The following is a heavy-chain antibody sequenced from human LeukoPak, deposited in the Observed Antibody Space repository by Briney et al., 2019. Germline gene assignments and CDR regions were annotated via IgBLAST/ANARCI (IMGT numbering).Heavy chain of an antibody. CDR1: GGTFSSYA. Sequence: SVKVSCKASGGTFSSYAISWVRQAPGQGLEWMGGIIPIFGTANYAQKFQGRVTITADESTSTAYMELSSLRSEDTAVYYCARDLFLPPRRIAAAGTTLFDYWGQGTLVTVSS. D-gene: IGHD6-13*01. CDR3: ARDLFLPPRRIAAAGTTLFDY. CDR2: IIPIFGTA. J-gene: IGHJ4*02. V-gene: IGHV1-69*13.